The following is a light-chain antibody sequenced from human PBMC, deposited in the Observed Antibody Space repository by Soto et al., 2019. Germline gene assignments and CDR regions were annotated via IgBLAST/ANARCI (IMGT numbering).Light chain of an antibody. CDR2: AAS. V-gene: IGKV1-12*01. CDR3: QQSNSFPTT. Sequence: DIQMTQSPSSLSSSLGDGVTISCRASQDISTWLAWYQQKPGKAPKLLIFAASSLQSGVPSRFSGSGSGTEFSLTVSSLQPEDFATYYCQQSNSFPTTFGQGTRLEIK. J-gene: IGKJ5*01. CDR1: QDISTW.